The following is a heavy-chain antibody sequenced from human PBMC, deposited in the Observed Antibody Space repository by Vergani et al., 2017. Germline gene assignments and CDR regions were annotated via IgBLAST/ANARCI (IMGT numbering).Heavy chain of an antibody. J-gene: IGHJ4*02. Sequence: QVQLVQSGAEVKKPGSSVKVSCKASGATFRSNTISWVRQVPGQGLEWMGRIIPVLGKTKYAQDFQGRLTITADTSTSTAYMELTSLRSQDTAVYYCARGREASGTDYWGQGTLVIVSS. CDR2: IIPVLGKT. V-gene: IGHV1-69*08. D-gene: IGHD6-13*01. CDR1: GATFRSNT. CDR3: ARGREASGTDY.